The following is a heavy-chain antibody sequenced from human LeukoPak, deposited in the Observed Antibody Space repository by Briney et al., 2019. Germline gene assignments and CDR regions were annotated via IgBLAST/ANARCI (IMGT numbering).Heavy chain of an antibody. Sequence: ASVKLSYKPSEPTFTTYAISWVRQAPGQGLEWMGRIIPIVGTANNEHKFHGRVTITTDESTSTAYMELSSLRPEDTAVYYCARDRYSSSWYAWFDPWGQGTLVTVSS. J-gene: IGHJ5*02. D-gene: IGHD6-13*01. CDR2: IIPIVGTA. CDR1: EPTFTTYA. V-gene: IGHV1-69*05. CDR3: ARDRYSSSWYAWFDP.